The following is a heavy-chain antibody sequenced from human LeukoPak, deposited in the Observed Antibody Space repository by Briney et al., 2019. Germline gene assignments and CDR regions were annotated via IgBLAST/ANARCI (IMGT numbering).Heavy chain of an antibody. Sequence: PGGSLRLSCAASGFTFSDYYMSWIRQAPGKGLEWVSYISSSGSTIYYADSVKGRFTISRDNAKNSLYLQMNSLRAEDTAVYYCARTYYDFWSGYQHFDYWGQGTLVTVSS. D-gene: IGHD3-3*01. CDR2: ISSSGSTI. J-gene: IGHJ4*02. V-gene: IGHV3-11*04. CDR3: ARTYYDFWSGYQHFDY. CDR1: GFTFSDYY.